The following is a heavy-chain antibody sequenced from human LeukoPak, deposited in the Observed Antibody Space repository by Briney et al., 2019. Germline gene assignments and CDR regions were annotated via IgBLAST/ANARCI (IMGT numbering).Heavy chain of an antibody. J-gene: IGHJ4*02. CDR3: ARDNGDYVPRYFDY. V-gene: IGHV1-24*01. CDR1: GYRLTDLS. D-gene: IGHD4-17*01. Sequence: ASVKVSCKVSGYRLTDLSMHWVRQVPGKGLQWMGGFDPDEGKVIYAQKFQGRVTMTEDTSTDTAYMGLRSLRSDDTAVYYCARDNGDYVPRYFDYWGQGTLVTVSS. CDR2: FDPDEGKV.